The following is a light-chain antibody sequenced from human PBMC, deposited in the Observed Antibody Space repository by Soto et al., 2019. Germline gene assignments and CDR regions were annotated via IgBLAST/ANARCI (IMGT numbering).Light chain of an antibody. CDR2: DAS. J-gene: IGKJ4*01. Sequence: EIVLTQSPATLSLSPGERATLSCRASQSVSSYLAWYQQKPGQAPRLLIYDASNRAPGIPARFSGRGSGTDFTLTISSLEPEDFAVYYCQQRSNWPLTFGGGTKVEIK. CDR1: QSVSSY. CDR3: QQRSNWPLT. V-gene: IGKV3-11*01.